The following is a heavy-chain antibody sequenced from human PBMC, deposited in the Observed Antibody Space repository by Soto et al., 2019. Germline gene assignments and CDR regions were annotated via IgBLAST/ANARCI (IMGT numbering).Heavy chain of an antibody. J-gene: IGHJ4*02. CDR3: ARACDYGDYVLDSGYFDY. Sequence: PQPLTCTVSGGYISSGGYYRSWNRQHPGKGLEWIGYIYYSGSTYYNPSLKSRVTISVDTSKNQFSLKLSSVTAADTAVYYCARACDYGDYVLDSGYFDYWGQGTLVTVSS. D-gene: IGHD4-17*01. CDR2: IYYSGST. CDR1: GGYISSGGYY. V-gene: IGHV4-31*03.